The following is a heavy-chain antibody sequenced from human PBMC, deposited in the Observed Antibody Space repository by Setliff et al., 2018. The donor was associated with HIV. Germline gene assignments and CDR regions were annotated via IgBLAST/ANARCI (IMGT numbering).Heavy chain of an antibody. CDR3: ASEGLWFGDRGYYMDV. V-gene: IGHV1-18*01. CDR1: GYTFTSYG. D-gene: IGHD3-10*01. Sequence: ASVKVSCKASGYTFTSYGISWVRQAPGQGLEWMGWIGTDNGNTNYAQKFQGRVTMTTDTSTSTVYMELGSLISDDTAVYYCASEGLWFGDRGYYMDVWGTGTAVTVSS. J-gene: IGHJ6*03. CDR2: IGTDNGNT.